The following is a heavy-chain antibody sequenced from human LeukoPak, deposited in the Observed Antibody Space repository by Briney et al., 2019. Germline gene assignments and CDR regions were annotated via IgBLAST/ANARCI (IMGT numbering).Heavy chain of an antibody. D-gene: IGHD3-10*01. CDR3: AKDRLEFYGSARYYFDS. CDR2: IRHDASSQ. V-gene: IGHV3-30*02. CDR1: GFSFSTYG. J-gene: IGHJ4*02. Sequence: GGSLRLSCAASGFSFSTYGMHWVRQAPGKGLEWVAFIRHDASSQYYADSVKGRFTISRDSSKDTLYLQMNSLRTGDTAVYFCAKDRLEFYGSARYYFDSWGQGSLVTVSS.